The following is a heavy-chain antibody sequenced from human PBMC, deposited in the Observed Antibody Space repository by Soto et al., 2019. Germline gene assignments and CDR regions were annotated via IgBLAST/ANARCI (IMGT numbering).Heavy chain of an antibody. V-gene: IGHV1-69*01. Sequence: QVQLVQSGAEVKKPGSSVKVSCKASGGTFSSYAISWVRQAPGQGLEWMGGIIPIFGTANYAQKFQGRVTITADESTNTAYMELGSLKSEDTGVYYCARSCGLPPNYHRKDVRGQGTTVTVSS. CDR2: IIPIFGTA. D-gene: IGHD3-22*01. CDR1: GGTFSSYA. J-gene: IGHJ6*02. CDR3: ARSCGLPPNYHRKDV.